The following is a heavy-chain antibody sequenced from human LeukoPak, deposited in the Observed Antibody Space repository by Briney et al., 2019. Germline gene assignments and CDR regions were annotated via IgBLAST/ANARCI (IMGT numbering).Heavy chain of an antibody. CDR1: GGSISSGGYS. Sequence: PSETLSLTCAVSGGSISSGGYSWSWIRQPPGKGLEWIGYIYHSGSTYYNPSLKSRVTISVDRSKNQFSLKLSSVTAADTAVYYCARYHTYDIWPVGFDYWGQGTLVTVSS. CDR2: IYHSGST. V-gene: IGHV4-30-2*01. J-gene: IGHJ4*02. D-gene: IGHD3-9*01. CDR3: ARYHTYDIWPVGFDY.